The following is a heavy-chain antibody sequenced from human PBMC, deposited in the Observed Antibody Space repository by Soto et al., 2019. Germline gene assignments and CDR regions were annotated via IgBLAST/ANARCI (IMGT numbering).Heavy chain of an antibody. V-gene: IGHV3-30-3*01. CDR1: GFTFSSYA. CDR3: ARVIGIAAAPYDH. D-gene: IGHD6-13*01. J-gene: IGHJ4*02. Sequence: SLRLSFAASGFTFSSYAMHWVRQAPGKGLEWVAVISYDGSNKYYADSVKGRFTISRDNSKNTLYLQMNSLRAEDTAVYYCARVIGIAAAPYDHWGQGTLVTVSS. CDR2: ISYDGSNK.